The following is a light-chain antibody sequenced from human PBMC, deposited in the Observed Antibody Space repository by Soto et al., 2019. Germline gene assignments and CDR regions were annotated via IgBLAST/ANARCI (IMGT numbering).Light chain of an antibody. V-gene: IGLV2-8*01. CDR2: EVS. CDR3: SSYTGSNNLV. CDR1: SSDVGGCNY. Sequence: QSALTQPPSASGSPGQSVTISCTGTSSDVGGCNYVSWYQQHPGTAPKLMIYEVSKRPAGVPDRFSGSKSGNTASLTVSGHQADDAAYYYCSSYTGSNNLVFGGGTKLTVL. J-gene: IGLJ2*01.